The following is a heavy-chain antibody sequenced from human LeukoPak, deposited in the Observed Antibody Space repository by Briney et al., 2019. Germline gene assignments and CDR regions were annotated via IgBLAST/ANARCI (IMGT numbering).Heavy chain of an antibody. CDR1: GYTFTSYTYTSYD. Sequence: ASVKVSCKASGYTFTSYTYTSYDINWVRQATGQGLEWMGWMNPNSGNTGYAQKFQGRVTMTRNTSITTAYMELSSLRSEDTAVYYCARRTYGSGSPHFDYWGQGTLVTVSS. V-gene: IGHV1-8*01. J-gene: IGHJ4*02. CDR2: MNPNSGNT. CDR3: ARRTYGSGSPHFDY. D-gene: IGHD3-10*01.